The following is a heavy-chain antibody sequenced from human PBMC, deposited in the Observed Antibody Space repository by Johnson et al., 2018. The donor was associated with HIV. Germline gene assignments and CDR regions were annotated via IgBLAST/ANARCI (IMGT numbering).Heavy chain of an antibody. CDR2: ISYDGSNK. D-gene: IGHD3-3*01. J-gene: IGHJ3*02. V-gene: IGHV3-30-3*01. CDR3: ARDGQVYYNFWISSLAFDI. CDR1: GFTFSSYA. Sequence: QVQLVESGGGVVQPGRSLRLSCAGSGFTFSSYAMHWVRQPPGKGLEWVAVISYDGSNKYYADSVKGRFTISRDNSKNTLFLQMNSLRAEDTAVYYCARDGQVYYNFWISSLAFDIWGQGTMVTVSS.